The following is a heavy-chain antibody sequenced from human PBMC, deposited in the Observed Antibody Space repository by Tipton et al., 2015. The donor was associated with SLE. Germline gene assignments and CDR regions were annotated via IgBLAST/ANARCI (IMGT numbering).Heavy chain of an antibody. V-gene: IGHV1-18*01. Sequence: QLVQSGAEVKKPGSSVKVSCKASGGTISDYTISWVRQAPGQGLEWMGWISTYNGNTNYAQKLQGRVTMTSDTSTSTAYMELRSLRSDDTAIYYCARVRVDTAMGVFDFWGQGTLVTVSS. D-gene: IGHD5-18*01. CDR2: ISTYNGNT. J-gene: IGHJ4*02. CDR3: ARVRVDTAMGVFDF. CDR1: GGTISDYT.